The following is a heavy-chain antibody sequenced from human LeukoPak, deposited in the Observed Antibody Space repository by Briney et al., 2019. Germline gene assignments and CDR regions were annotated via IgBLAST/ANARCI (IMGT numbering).Heavy chain of an antibody. J-gene: IGHJ3*02. Sequence: ASVKVSRKASGYTLTGYYMHWVRQAPRQGLEWMGWINPNGGRTNYAQKFQGRLTMTRDTSISTAYMELSRLRCDGTAVYYCARDVGHYGAMDAFDIWGQGTMVTVSS. D-gene: IGHD4-17*01. CDR2: INPNGGRT. CDR1: GYTLTGYY. CDR3: ARDVGHYGAMDAFDI. V-gene: IGHV1-2*02.